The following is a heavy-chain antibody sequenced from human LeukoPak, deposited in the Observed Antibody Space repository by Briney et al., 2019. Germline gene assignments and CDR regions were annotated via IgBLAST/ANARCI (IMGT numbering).Heavy chain of an antibody. V-gene: IGHV4-61*05. J-gene: IGHJ4*02. CDR3: ARSGRWRWLQL. D-gene: IGHD5-24*01. Sequence: SETLSLTCTVSGGSISSSSYYWGWIRQPPGKGLEWIGYIYYSGSTNYNPSLKSRVTISVDTSKNQFSLKLSSVTAADTAVYYCARSGRWRWLQLWGQGTLVTVSS. CDR2: IYYSGST. CDR1: GGSISSSSYY.